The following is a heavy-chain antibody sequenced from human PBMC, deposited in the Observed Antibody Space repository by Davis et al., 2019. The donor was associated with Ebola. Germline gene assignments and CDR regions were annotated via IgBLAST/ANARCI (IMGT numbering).Heavy chain of an antibody. CDR3: ARRPYGDYLDY. CDR2: IYYSGST. V-gene: IGHV4-39*01. D-gene: IGHD4-17*01. CDR1: GGSISSSSYY. Sequence: PSETLSLTCTVSGGSISSSSYYWGWIRQPPGKGLEWIGSIYYSGSTYYNPSLKSRVTISVDTSKNQFSLKLSSVTAADTAVYYCARRPYGDYLDYWGQGTLVTVSS. J-gene: IGHJ4*02.